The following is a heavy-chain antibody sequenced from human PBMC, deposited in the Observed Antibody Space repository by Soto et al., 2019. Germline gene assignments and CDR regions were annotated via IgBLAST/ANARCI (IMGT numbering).Heavy chain of an antibody. V-gene: IGHV3-53*02. CDR2: IYSGGST. CDR1: GFTVSSNY. CDR3: ASTDYYGSGSYYEDAFDI. Sequence: EVQLVETGGGLIQPGGSLRISCAASGFTVSSNYMSWVRQAPGKGLEWVSVIYSGGSTYYADSVKGRFTISRDNSKNTLYRQMNSLRAEDTAVYYCASTDYYGSGSYYEDAFDICGQGTMVTVSS. J-gene: IGHJ3*02. D-gene: IGHD3-10*01.